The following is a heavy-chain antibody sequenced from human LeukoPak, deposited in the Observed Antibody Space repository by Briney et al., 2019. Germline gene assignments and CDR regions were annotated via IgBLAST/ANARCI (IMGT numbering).Heavy chain of an antibody. Sequence: SETLSLTCNVSGGSISSGDYYWSWIRQPPGKGLEWIGYIYYSGSPYYNPSLKSRVTISVDMSKNQFSLKLSSVTAADTAVYYCAREPAAMGFDYWGQGTLVTVSS. CDR1: GGSISSGDYY. J-gene: IGHJ4*02. CDR2: IYYSGSP. CDR3: AREPAAMGFDY. V-gene: IGHV4-30-4*01. D-gene: IGHD2-2*01.